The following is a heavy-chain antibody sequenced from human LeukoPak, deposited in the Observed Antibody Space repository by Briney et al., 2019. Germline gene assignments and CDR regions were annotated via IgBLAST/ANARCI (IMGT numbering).Heavy chain of an antibody. Sequence: GGSLRLSCAASGFTFSDYYMSWIRQAPGKGLEWVSYISSSGSTIYYADSVKGRFTISRDNAKNSLYLQMNSLRAEDTAVYYCAKVSGYYYDLVYFDYWGQGTLVTVSS. J-gene: IGHJ4*02. V-gene: IGHV3-11*01. CDR2: ISSSGSTI. CDR3: AKVSGYYYDLVYFDY. CDR1: GFTFSDYY. D-gene: IGHD3-22*01.